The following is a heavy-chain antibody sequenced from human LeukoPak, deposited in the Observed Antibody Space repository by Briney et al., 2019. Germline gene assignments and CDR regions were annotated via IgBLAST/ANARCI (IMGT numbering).Heavy chain of an antibody. CDR3: AKPPTHSIAAAGMGDY. Sequence: RTGGSLRLSCAASGFTFSSYAMHWVRQAPGKGLEWVAVISYDGSNKYYADSVKGRFTISRDNSKNTLYLQMNSLRAEDTAVYYCAKPPTHSIAAAGMGDYWGQGTLVTVSS. CDR1: GFTFSSYA. V-gene: IGHV3-30-3*02. CDR2: ISYDGSNK. J-gene: IGHJ4*02. D-gene: IGHD6-13*01.